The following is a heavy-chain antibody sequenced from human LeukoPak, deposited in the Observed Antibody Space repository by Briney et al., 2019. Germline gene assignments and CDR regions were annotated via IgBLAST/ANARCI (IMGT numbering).Heavy chain of an antibody. CDR1: GFTFSSYS. CDR2: ISSSSSYI. D-gene: IGHD1-7*01. Sequence: GGSLRLSCAASGFTFSSYSMNWVRQAPGKGLEWVSSISSSSSYIYYADSVKGRLTISRDNAKNSLYLQMNSLRAEDTAVYYCASMTGTTLRDYWGQGTLVTVSS. CDR3: ASMTGTTLRDY. V-gene: IGHV3-21*01. J-gene: IGHJ4*02.